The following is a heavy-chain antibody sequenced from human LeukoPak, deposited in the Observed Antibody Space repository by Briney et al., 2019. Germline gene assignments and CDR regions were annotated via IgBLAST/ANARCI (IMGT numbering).Heavy chain of an antibody. CDR3: ARDDSSYDY. CDR2: ISSSSSYI. D-gene: IGHD4-11*01. V-gene: IGHV3-21*01. Sequence: PGGSLRLSCAASGFTFSIYSMNWVRQAPGKGLEWLSSISSSSSYIYYADSVKGRFTTSRDNAKNSLYLQMNSLRAEDTALYYCARDDSSYDYWGQGTLVTVSS. CDR1: GFTFSIYS. J-gene: IGHJ4*02.